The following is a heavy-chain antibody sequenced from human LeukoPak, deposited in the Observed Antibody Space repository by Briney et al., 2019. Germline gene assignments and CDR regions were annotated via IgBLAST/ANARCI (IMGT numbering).Heavy chain of an antibody. CDR1: GISFGDYG. CDR2: IIWDGSTT. V-gene: IGHV3-43D*04. Sequence: PGGSLRLSCVASGISFGDYGMHWVRQAPGKGLEWVSRIIWDGSTTDYADSVRGRFTMSRDNSKNSLFLEMNGLTVEDSALYFCAIDRGIRRLGIYYYMDVWGKGTRVTVSS. J-gene: IGHJ6*03. CDR3: AIDRGIRRLGIYYYMDV. D-gene: IGHD1-1*01.